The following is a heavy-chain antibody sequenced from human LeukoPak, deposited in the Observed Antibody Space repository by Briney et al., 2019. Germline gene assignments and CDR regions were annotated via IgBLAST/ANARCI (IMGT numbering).Heavy chain of an antibody. CDR1: GFTFSDYY. Sequence: GGSLRLSCAASGFTFSDYYMSWIRQAPGKGLEWVSYISSSSSYTNYADSVKGRFTISRDNAENSLYLQMNSLRAEDTAVYYCARIAEYSGTLYYFDYWGQGTLVTVSS. CDR3: ARIAEYSGTLYYFDY. D-gene: IGHD1-26*01. J-gene: IGHJ4*02. CDR2: ISSSSSYT. V-gene: IGHV3-11*06.